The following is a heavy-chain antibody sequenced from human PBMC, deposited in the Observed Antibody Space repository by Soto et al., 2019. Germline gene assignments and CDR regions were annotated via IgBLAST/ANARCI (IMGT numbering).Heavy chain of an antibody. Sequence: GASVKVSCKASGYTFTSYDINWVRQATGQGLEWMGWMNPNSGNTGYAQKFQGRVTMTRNTSISTAYMELSSLRSEDTAVYYCATWRLPPWRDDYWGQGTLGTCAS. V-gene: IGHV1-8*01. D-gene: IGHD5-12*01. CDR1: GYTFTSYD. J-gene: IGHJ4*02. CDR2: MNPNSGNT. CDR3: ATWRLPPWRDDY.